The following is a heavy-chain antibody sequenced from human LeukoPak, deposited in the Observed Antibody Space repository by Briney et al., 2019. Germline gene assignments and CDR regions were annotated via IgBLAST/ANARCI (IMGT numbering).Heavy chain of an antibody. CDR3: ARMSSGYYPNFDY. CDR1: GGSISSYY. V-gene: IGHV4-59*01. CDR2: IYYSGST. D-gene: IGHD3-22*01. J-gene: IGHJ4*02. Sequence: SETLPLTCTVSGGSISSYYWSWIRQPPGKGLEWIGYIYYSGSTNYNPSLKSRVTISVDTSKNQFSLKLSSVTAADTAVYHCARMSSGYYPNFDYWGQGTLVTVSS.